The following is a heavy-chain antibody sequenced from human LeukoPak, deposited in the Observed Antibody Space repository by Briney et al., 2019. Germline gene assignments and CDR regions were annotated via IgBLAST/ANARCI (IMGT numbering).Heavy chain of an antibody. D-gene: IGHD6-13*01. CDR3: AKSASGYSSSWYCFDY. Sequence: GGPLRLSCAASGFTFSSYGIHWVRQAPGKGLEWLGSIRFSGSNKYYAHSVRGRFTISRDNSKNTLYLQMNSLRTADTAVYYCAKSASGYSSSWYCFDYWGQGALVTVSS. CDR1: GFTFSSYG. V-gene: IGHV3-30*02. CDR2: IRFSGSNK. J-gene: IGHJ4*02.